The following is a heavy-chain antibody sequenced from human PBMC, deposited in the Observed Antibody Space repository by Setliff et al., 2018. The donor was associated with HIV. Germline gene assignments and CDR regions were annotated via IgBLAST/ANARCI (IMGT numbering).Heavy chain of an antibody. CDR2: IYTSGST. CDR3: ARDVPMVRGVISTTWFDP. D-gene: IGHD3-10*01. J-gene: IGHJ5*02. CDR1: GGSISSGTYY. Sequence: SETLSLTCSVSGGSISSGTYYWSWIRQLAGKGLEWIGRIYTSGSTNYNPSLKSRVTISVDTSNNHFSLKLASVTAADTAVYYCARDVPMVRGVISTTWFDPWGQGTLVTVSS. V-gene: IGHV4-61*02.